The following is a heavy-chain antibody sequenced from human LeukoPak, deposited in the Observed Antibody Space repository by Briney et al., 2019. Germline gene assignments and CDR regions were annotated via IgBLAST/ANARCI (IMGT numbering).Heavy chain of an antibody. Sequence: GGSLRLSCAASGFIFNNYWISWVRQAPGEGLEWVANIKQDGSEKYYVDSVKGRFTISRDNAKNSLYLQMNSLRAEDTAVYYCARDGYSSSWYSLDYWGQGTLVTVSS. J-gene: IGHJ4*02. CDR1: GFIFNNYW. CDR3: ARDGYSSSWYSLDY. V-gene: IGHV3-7*01. CDR2: IKQDGSEK. D-gene: IGHD6-13*01.